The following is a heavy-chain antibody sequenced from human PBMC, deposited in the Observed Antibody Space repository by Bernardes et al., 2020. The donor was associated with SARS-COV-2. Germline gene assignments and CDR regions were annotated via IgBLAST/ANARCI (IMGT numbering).Heavy chain of an antibody. D-gene: IGHD3-10*01. CDR3: AYYWADY. V-gene: IGHV3-23*01. CDR1: GFTFSSHV. Sequence: GGSLRLSCAASGFTFSSHVMNWVRQAPGKGLEWVSVISTSGGGTYYADSVKGRFTISRDNSKTTLYLQMNSLRAEDTAVYYCAYYWADYWGQGTLVTVSS. J-gene: IGHJ4*02. CDR2: ISTSGGGT.